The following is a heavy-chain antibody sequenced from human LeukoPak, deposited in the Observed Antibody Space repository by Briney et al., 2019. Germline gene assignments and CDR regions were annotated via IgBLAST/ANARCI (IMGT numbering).Heavy chain of an antibody. CDR2: INHSGST. Sequence: SETLSLTCTVSGASISGSGYYWSWIRQPPGKGLEWIGEINHSGSTNYNPSLKSRVTISVDTSKNQFSLKLSSVTAADTAVYYCARQRGSYRYYFDYWGQGTLVTVSS. CDR3: ARQRGSYRYYFDY. V-gene: IGHV4-39*01. CDR1: GASISGSGYY. D-gene: IGHD1-26*01. J-gene: IGHJ4*02.